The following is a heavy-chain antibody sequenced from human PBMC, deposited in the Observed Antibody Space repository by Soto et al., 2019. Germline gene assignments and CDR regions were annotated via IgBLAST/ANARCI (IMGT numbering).Heavy chain of an antibody. D-gene: IGHD3-3*01. CDR1: GGSISSSSHY. V-gene: IGHV4-39*01. Sequence: SETLSLTCSVFGGSISSSSHYWGWIRQAPGKGLEWIGSMSYSGSAYYNPSLKSRVTLFVDMSKNQVSLKLSSVTAADTAMYYCARGHGGITIFGAPGHFDYWGQGTRVTVSS. CDR3: ARGHGGITIFGAPGHFDY. CDR2: MSYSGSA. J-gene: IGHJ4*02.